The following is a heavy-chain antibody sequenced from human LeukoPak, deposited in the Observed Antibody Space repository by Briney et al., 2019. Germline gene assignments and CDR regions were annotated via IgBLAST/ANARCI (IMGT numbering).Heavy chain of an antibody. J-gene: IGHJ6*02. CDR1: GFSFSSYW. D-gene: IGHD3-16*01. Sequence: GGSLRLSCAASGFSFSSYWMSWVRQAPGKGLEWVANIKQDGSERYYVDSVKGRFTISRDNAKNSLYLQMSNLRAEDTAVYFCARGGGLDVWGQGATVTVSS. CDR2: IKQDGSER. V-gene: IGHV3-7*03. CDR3: ARGGGLDV.